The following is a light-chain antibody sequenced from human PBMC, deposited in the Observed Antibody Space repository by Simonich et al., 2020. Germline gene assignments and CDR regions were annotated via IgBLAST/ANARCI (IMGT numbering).Light chain of an antibody. Sequence: QSVSTQPPSVSAAPGQKVTISCSGSSSNVGNNYVSWYQQLPGTAPKLLIYDNKKRPSRIPDRFSGSKSGTSATLGITGLQTGDEADYYCGTWDSSLSAGVFGGGTKLTVL. CDR3: GTWDSSLSAGV. CDR1: SSNVGNNY. CDR2: DNK. J-gene: IGLJ3*02. V-gene: IGLV1-51*01.